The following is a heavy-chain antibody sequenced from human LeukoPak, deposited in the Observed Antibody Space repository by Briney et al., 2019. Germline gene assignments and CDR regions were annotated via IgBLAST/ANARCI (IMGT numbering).Heavy chain of an antibody. V-gene: IGHV4-59*01. Sequence: PSETLSLTCTVSGGSISSYYWSWIRQPPGKGLEWIGYIYYSGSTNYNPSLKSRVTISVDTSKNQLSLKLSSVTAADTAVYYCARKPVYYYYGMDVWGQGTTVTVSS. J-gene: IGHJ6*02. CDR1: GGSISSYY. CDR2: IYYSGST. CDR3: ARKPVYYYYGMDV.